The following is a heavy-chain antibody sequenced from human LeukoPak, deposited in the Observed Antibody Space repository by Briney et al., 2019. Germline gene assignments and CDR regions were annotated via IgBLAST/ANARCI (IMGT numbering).Heavy chain of an antibody. Sequence: SETLSLTCDVYGGSFSGHYWTWIRQSPGKGLEWIGEINHSGSTNYNPSLKSRVTISIDASKNRVSLKLSSVTAADTAIYYCTRATFRASYYMDVWGTGTTVTVSS. CDR1: GGSFSGHY. CDR3: TRATFRASYYMDV. D-gene: IGHD2/OR15-2a*01. J-gene: IGHJ6*03. CDR2: INHSGST. V-gene: IGHV4-34*01.